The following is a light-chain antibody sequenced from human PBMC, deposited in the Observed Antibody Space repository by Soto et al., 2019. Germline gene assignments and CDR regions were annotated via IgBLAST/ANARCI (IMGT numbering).Light chain of an antibody. V-gene: IGKV1-9*01. CDR2: GAS. CDR3: QQLNTYPIT. CDR1: QGISSY. J-gene: IGKJ5*01. Sequence: MQLTQSPSSLSASVGDRVTITCRASQGISSYLAWYQQKPGKAPKLLIYGASTLEGGVPFRFSGSGSGTDFTLLISSVQPEDFAAYYCQQLNTYPITFGQGTRLEIK.